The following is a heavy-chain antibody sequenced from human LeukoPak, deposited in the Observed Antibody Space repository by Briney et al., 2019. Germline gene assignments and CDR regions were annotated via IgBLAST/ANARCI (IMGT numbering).Heavy chain of an antibody. J-gene: IGHJ4*02. V-gene: IGHV1-2*02. CDR1: GYKFTDYY. Sequence: ASVKVSCKASGYKFTDYYIHWVRQAPGQGLEWMGWVNPNSGGTNHAQKFQGRVTMTRDTSINTAFMELSRLRSDDTAVYYCARGYSSGWYGYYFDYWGQGTLVTVSS. CDR3: ARGYSSGWYGYYFDY. D-gene: IGHD6-19*01. CDR2: VNPNSGGT.